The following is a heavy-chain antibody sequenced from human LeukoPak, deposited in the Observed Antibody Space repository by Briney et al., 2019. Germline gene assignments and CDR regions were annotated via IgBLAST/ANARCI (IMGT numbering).Heavy chain of an antibody. CDR1: GFTVNNKY. Sequence: GGSLRLSCAASGFTVNNKYMTWVRQAPGKGLEWVSLIYNDGRTYYADSVKGRCTISRDNLKNELYLQMNSLRAEDTAVYYCARDPGTMVRGSRRGYDGNYYYMDVWGKGTTVTISS. CDR2: IYNDGRT. J-gene: IGHJ6*03. V-gene: IGHV3-53*01. CDR3: ARDPGTMVRGSRRGYDGNYYYMDV. D-gene: IGHD3-10*01.